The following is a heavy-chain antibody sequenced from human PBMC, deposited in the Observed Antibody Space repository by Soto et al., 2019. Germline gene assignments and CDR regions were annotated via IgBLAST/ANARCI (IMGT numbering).Heavy chain of an antibody. CDR2: ISYDGSNK. D-gene: IGHD2-15*01. V-gene: IGHV3-30*18. CDR1: GFTFRSYG. J-gene: IGHJ6*02. CDR3: AKESVVVVAATANLYYYYGMDV. Sequence: PGGSLRLSCAASGFTFRSYGMHWVRQAPGKGLEWVAVISYDGSNKYYADSVKGRFTISRDNSKNTLYLQMNSLRAEDTAVYYCAKESVVVVAATANLYYYYGMDVWGQGTTVTVSS.